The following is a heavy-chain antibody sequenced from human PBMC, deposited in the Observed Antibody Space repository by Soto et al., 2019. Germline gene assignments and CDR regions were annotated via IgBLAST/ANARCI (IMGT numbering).Heavy chain of an antibody. D-gene: IGHD6-13*01. V-gene: IGHV1-3*05. J-gene: IGHJ4*02. Sequence: HVPLVQSGAEEKKPGASAKVSCKDSGYTFTSYAMHCVRQAHEQRLDRMGWINAGNGNKKYSQKFQGRVTITRDTSASTAYMELSSLRSEDTAVYYCARDVAAADYWGQGNLCTVSS. CDR1: GYTFTSYA. CDR3: ARDVAAADY. CDR2: INAGNGNK.